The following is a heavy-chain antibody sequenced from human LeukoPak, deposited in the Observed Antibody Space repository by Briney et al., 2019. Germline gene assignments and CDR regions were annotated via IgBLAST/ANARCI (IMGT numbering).Heavy chain of an antibody. J-gene: IGHJ3*02. CDR1: GFTFSSYS. V-gene: IGHV3-23*01. D-gene: IGHD3-3*01. CDR3: AKDKTYDDFWSGHDAFDI. CDR2: ISGSGGST. Sequence: PGGSLRLSCAASGFTFSSYSMNWVRQAPGKGLEWVSAISGSGGSTYYADSVKGRFTISRDNSKNTLYLQMNSLRAEDTAVYHCAKDKTYDDFWSGHDAFDIWGQGTMVTVSS.